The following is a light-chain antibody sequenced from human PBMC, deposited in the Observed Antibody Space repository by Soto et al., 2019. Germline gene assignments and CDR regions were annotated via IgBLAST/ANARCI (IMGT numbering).Light chain of an antibody. CDR1: SSDVGAYHS. CDR3: SSFTDTGTVM. Sequence: QSVLTQPASVSGSPGQSFTIPCTGSSSDVGAYHSVSWYQQHPGKAPKLIIFDVSNRPSGVSNRFSGSKSGNTAPLTISGLQAEDEADYYCSSFTDTGTVMFGGGTKLTVL. V-gene: IGLV2-14*03. CDR2: DVS. J-gene: IGLJ3*02.